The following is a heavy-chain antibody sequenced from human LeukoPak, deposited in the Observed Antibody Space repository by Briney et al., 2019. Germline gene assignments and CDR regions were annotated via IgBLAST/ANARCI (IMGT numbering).Heavy chain of an antibody. CDR2: ISGSGGST. CDR3: AKVRGVPPDYYYYYMDV. CDR1: GFTFSSYA. V-gene: IGHV3-23*01. D-gene: IGHD3-10*01. J-gene: IGHJ6*03. Sequence: GGSLRLSCAASGFTFSSYAMSWVRQAPGKGLEWVSAISGSGGSTYYADSVKGRFTISRDNSKNTLYLQMNSLRAEDTAVYYCAKVRGVPPDYYYYYMDVWGKGTTVTISS.